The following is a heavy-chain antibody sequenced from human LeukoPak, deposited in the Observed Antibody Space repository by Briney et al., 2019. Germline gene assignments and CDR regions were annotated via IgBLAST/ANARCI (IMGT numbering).Heavy chain of an antibody. D-gene: IGHD1-26*01. CDR1: GFTFSSYA. J-gene: IGHJ6*02. V-gene: IGHV3-30-3*01. CDR3: ASPSGSYYYYYGMDV. Sequence: GGSLRLSCAASGFTFSSYAMHWVRQAPGKGLEWVAVISYDGSNKYYVDSVKGRFTISRDNSKNTLYLQMNSLRAEDTAVYYCASPSGSYYYYYGMDVWGQGTTVTVSS. CDR2: ISYDGSNK.